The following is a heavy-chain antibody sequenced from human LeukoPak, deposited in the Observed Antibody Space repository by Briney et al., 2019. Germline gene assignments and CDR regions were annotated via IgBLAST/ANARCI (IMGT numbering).Heavy chain of an antibody. Sequence: ASVKVSCKASGYTFTGYYMHWVRQAPGQGLEWMGWINPNSGGTNYAQKFQGRVTMTRDTSISTAYMELSRLRSDDTAVYYCAKGGMMVYAVTYIDSWGQGTLVTVSS. CDR1: GYTFTGYY. J-gene: IGHJ4*02. V-gene: IGHV1-2*02. CDR2: INPNSGGT. CDR3: AKGGMMVYAVTYIDS. D-gene: IGHD2-8*01.